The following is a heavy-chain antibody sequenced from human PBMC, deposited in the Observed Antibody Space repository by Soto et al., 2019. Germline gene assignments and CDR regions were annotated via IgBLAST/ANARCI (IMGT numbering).Heavy chain of an antibody. Sequence: GGSLRLSCAASGFTFSSYAMNWVRQAPGQGLEWVSAISGSGGSAYYADSVKGRFTISRDNSKSTLYLQMNGLRAGDTAIYYCAKGDSGSYYRDYFDYWGQGTQVTVSS. J-gene: IGHJ4*02. CDR3: AKGDSGSYYRDYFDY. D-gene: IGHD1-26*01. V-gene: IGHV3-23*01. CDR1: GFTFSSYA. CDR2: ISGSGGSA.